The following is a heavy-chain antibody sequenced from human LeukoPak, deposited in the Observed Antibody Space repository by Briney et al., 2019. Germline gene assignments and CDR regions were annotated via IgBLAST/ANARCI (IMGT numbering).Heavy chain of an antibody. D-gene: IGHD4-17*01. J-gene: IGHJ3*02. Sequence: ASVKVSCKASGYTFTSYGISWVRQAPGQGLEWMGWISAYNGNTNYAQKLQGRVTMTRDTSTSTVYMELSSLRSEDTAVYYCARDGRTVTTEARAFDIWGQGTMVTVSS. V-gene: IGHV1-18*01. CDR1: GYTFTSYG. CDR2: ISAYNGNT. CDR3: ARDGRTVTTEARAFDI.